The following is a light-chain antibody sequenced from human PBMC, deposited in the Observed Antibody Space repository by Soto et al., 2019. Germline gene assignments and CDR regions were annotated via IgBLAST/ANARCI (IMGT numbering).Light chain of an antibody. V-gene: IGLV1-44*01. CDR3: AAWDDDQNVL. CDR2: SSN. CDR1: SSNIGSNS. Sequence: QSVLTQPPSASGAPGQRVTISCSGSSSNIGSNSVNWYQQLPGTAPKLLIYSSNQRPSGVPDRFSGSKSGTSASLAISGLQSEDEAKSYCAAWDDDQNVLFGEGTKVTVL. J-gene: IGLJ2*01.